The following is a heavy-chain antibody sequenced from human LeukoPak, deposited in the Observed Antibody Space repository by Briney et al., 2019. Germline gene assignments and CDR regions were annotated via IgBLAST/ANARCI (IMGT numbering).Heavy chain of an antibody. J-gene: IGHJ4*02. V-gene: IGHV5-51*01. CDR1: GYRFTNNW. CDR2: IYPGDSDT. Sequence: GESLKISCKGSGYRFTNNWIGWVRQMPGKGLEWMGIIYPGDSDTRYRPSFQGQVTISADKSISTAYLQWSSLKASDTPMYYCARLDYGGNSRPDYWGQGTLVTVSS. D-gene: IGHD4-23*01. CDR3: ARLDYGGNSRPDY.